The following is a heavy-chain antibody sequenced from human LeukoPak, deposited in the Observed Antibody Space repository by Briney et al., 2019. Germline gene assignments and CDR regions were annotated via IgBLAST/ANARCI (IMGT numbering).Heavy chain of an antibody. V-gene: IGHV4-4*07. D-gene: IGHD4-17*01. J-gene: IGHJ4*02. CDR2: IYTSGST. CDR3: ARGEDGTGDYRPTYFDS. Sequence: GSLRLSCAASGFTFSSYAMSWIRQPAGKGLEWIGRIYTSGSTNYNPSLKSRVTMSVDTSKNQFSLKLSSVTAADTAVYYCARGEDGTGDYRPTYFDSWGQGTLVTVSS. CDR1: GFTFSSYA.